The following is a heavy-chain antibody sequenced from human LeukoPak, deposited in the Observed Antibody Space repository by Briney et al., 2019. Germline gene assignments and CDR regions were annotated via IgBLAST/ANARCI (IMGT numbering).Heavy chain of an antibody. CDR2: IYPGDSDT. J-gene: IGHJ4*02. CDR3: ARSRDGDYGFDY. V-gene: IGHV5-51*01. Sequence: GESLKISCKGSGCSFTSYWIGWVRQMPGKGLEWMGIIYPGDSDTRYSPSFQGQVAIPADRSISSAFLQWSSLEASDTAMYYCARSRDGDYGFDYWGQGTLVTVSS. CDR1: GCSFTSYW. D-gene: IGHD4-17*01.